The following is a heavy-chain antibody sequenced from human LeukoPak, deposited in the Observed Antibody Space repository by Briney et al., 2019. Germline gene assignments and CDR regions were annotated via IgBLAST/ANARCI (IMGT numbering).Heavy chain of an antibody. D-gene: IGHD6-13*01. CDR1: GFTFSDYS. Sequence: GGSLRLSCAASGFTFSDYSMNWVRQAPGKGLEYVSAISSNGGSTYYANSVKGRFTISRDNSKNTLYLQMGSLRAEDMAVYYCAREYSSSWTNYYFDYWGQGTLVTVSS. CDR3: AREYSSSWTNYYFDY. V-gene: IGHV3-64*01. J-gene: IGHJ4*02. CDR2: ISSNGGST.